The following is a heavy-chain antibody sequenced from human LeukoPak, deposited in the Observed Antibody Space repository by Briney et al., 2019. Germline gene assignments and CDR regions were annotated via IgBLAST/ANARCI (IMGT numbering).Heavy chain of an antibody. CDR1: GFTFSDYW. V-gene: IGHV3-7*03. Sequence: PGGSLRLSCAASGFTFSDYWMYWVRQAPGKGLEGVANIRGDGSGISYVDSVKGRFIISRDNSRNSLYLQMNSLRAEDTAVYFCAGGNSMDVWGKGTAVTVPS. CDR3: AGGNSMDV. CDR2: IRGDGSGI. J-gene: IGHJ6*04. D-gene: IGHD1/OR15-1a*01.